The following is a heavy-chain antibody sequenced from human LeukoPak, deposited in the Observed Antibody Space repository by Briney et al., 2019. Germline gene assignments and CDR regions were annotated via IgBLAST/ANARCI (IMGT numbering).Heavy chain of an antibody. D-gene: IGHD1-26*01. Sequence: SETLSLTCTVSGGSISSRSYYWGWIRQPPGKGLEWIGRLYYSGSTYYNPSLKRRVTISVDTSKKQFSLKLSSVTAADTAVYYCASLLEGAKGEDAFDIWGQGTMVTVSS. CDR3: ASLLEGAKGEDAFDI. CDR1: GGSISSRSYY. J-gene: IGHJ3*02. CDR2: LYYSGST. V-gene: IGHV4-39*01.